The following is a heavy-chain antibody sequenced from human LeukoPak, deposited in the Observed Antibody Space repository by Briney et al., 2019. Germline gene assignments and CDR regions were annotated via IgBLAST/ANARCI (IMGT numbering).Heavy chain of an antibody. CDR1: GFNFSSHS. J-gene: IGHJ4*02. CDR3: ARGAYYYED. Sequence: GGSLRLSCAASGFNFSSHSMNWVRQAPGKGLEWVSYISSSSSTIYYADSVKGRFTISRDNAKNSLYLQMNSLRAEDTAVYYCARGAYYYEDWGQGTLVTVSS. D-gene: IGHD3-22*01. V-gene: IGHV3-48*01. CDR2: ISSSSSTI.